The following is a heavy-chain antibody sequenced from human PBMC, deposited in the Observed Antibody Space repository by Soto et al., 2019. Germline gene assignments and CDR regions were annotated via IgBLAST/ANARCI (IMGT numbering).Heavy chain of an antibody. CDR3: TSRNWNSDDYYYYYYMDV. CDR2: IRSKAYGGTT. Sequence: GGSLRLSCTASGFTFGDYAMSWFRQAPGKGLEWVGFIRSKAYGGTTEYAASVKGRFTISRDDSKSIAYLQMNSLKTEDTAVNYCTSRNWNSDDYYYYYYMDVWGKGTTVTVSS. J-gene: IGHJ6*03. D-gene: IGHD1-20*01. CDR1: GFTFGDYA. V-gene: IGHV3-49*03.